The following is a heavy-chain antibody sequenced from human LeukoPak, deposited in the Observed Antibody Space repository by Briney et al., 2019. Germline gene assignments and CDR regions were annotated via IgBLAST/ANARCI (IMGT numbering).Heavy chain of an antibody. V-gene: IGHV3-21*01. D-gene: IGHD6-13*01. Sequence: GGSLRLSCAASGFTFSTCYMSWVRQAPGKGLEWVSSINNSSSSIYYANSLRGRFTISRDNAKNSLYLQMNSLRAEDTAVYYCARANPAAAGTEGYYYGMDVWGQGTTVTVSS. CDR3: ARANPAAAGTEGYYYGMDV. CDR2: INNSSSSI. CDR1: GFTFSTCY. J-gene: IGHJ6*02.